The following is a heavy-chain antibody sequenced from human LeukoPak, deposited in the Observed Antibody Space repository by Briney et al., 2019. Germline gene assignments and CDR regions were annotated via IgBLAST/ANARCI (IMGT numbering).Heavy chain of an antibody. CDR2: IYYSGST. J-gene: IGHJ2*01. D-gene: IGHD2-15*01. Sequence: SETLSLTCTVSGGSISSYYWSWIRQPPGKGLEWIGYIYYSGSTNYNPSLKSRVTISVDTPKNQFSLKLSSVTAADTAVYYCARDYCSGGSCYPWYFDFWGRGTLVAVSS. CDR1: GGSISSYY. V-gene: IGHV4-59*01. CDR3: ARDYCSGGSCYPWYFDF.